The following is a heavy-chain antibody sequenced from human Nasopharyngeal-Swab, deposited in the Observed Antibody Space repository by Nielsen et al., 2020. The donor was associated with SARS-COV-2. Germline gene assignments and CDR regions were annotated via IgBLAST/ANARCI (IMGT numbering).Heavy chain of an antibody. CDR1: GSIFSASA. V-gene: IGHV3-73*01. CDR3: TTDFYFDY. Sequence: GGSLRLSCPPSGSIFSASAIHWVRQASGKGLGWVGRIGDKDHNYATTYGASVQGRFTISRDDSKNTAFLQMDSLKTEDTALYYCTTDFYFDYWGQGTLVTVSS. J-gene: IGHJ4*02. CDR2: IGDKDHNYAT.